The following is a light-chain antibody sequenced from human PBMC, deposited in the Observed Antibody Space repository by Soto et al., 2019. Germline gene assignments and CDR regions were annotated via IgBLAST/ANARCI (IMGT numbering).Light chain of an antibody. CDR2: DVS. Sequence: SALTQPASVSGSPGQSITISCTGTSSDVGRYNYVSWYQQHPGKAPKLIIYDVSYRPSGVSDRFSGSKSGNTASLTISGLQAEDEADYYCSSYTGSSTSFGGGTKLT. J-gene: IGLJ3*02. V-gene: IGLV2-14*01. CDR3: SSYTGSSTS. CDR1: SSDVGRYNY.